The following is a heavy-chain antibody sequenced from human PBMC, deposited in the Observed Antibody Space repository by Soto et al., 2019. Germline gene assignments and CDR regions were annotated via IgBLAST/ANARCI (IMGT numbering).Heavy chain of an antibody. D-gene: IGHD1-26*01. CDR1: GFTFSSYS. J-gene: IGHJ6*02. V-gene: IGHV3-21*01. CDR2: ISSSSSYI. CDR3: ARVFAGWELPEVMAV. Sequence: GGSLRLSCAASGFTFSSYSMNWVRQAPGKGLEWVSSISSSSSYIYYADSVKGRFTISRDNAKNSLYLKMNSLRAEDTAVYYCARVFAGWELPEVMAVWGQGTTVTVSS.